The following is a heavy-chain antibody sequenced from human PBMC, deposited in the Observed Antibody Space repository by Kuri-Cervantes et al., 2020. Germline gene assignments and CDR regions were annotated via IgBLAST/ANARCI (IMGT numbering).Heavy chain of an antibody. CDR1: GGTFSSYA. D-gene: IGHD6-19*01. CDR3: ARDGSGWWGADAFDI. CDR2: MNPNSGNT. J-gene: IGHJ3*02. Sequence: ASVKVSCKASGGTFSSYAISWVRQATGQGLEWMGWMNPNSGNTGYAQKFQGRVTMTRNTSISTAYMELSSLRSEDTAVHYCARDGSGWWGADAFDIWGQGTMVTVSS. V-gene: IGHV1-8*02.